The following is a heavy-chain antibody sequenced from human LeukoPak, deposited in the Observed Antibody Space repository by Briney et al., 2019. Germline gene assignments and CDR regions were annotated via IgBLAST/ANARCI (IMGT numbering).Heavy chain of an antibody. CDR1: EYTFKEYY. CDR2: ISANRGAT. D-gene: IGHD1-26*01. CDR3: ARDGVREGHDGSLFDY. V-gene: IGHV1-2*02. Sequence: ASVKVSCKASEYTFKEYYMHWGRQAPGQGLEWMGWISANRGATKYAQKFQGRVTMTRDTSISTVYMDLSRLTSDDTAVYYCARDGVREGHDGSLFDYWGQGTLVTVSS. J-gene: IGHJ4*02.